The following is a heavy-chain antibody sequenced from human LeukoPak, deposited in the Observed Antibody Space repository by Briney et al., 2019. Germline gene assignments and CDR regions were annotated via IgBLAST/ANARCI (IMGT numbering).Heavy chain of an antibody. J-gene: IGHJ4*02. CDR2: IYSGGST. CDR3: ARLYGSGMSRNLYYFDY. Sequence: GGSLRLSCAASGFTVSSNYMSWVRQAPGKGLEWVSVIYSGGSTYYADSVKGRFTISRDNSKNTLYLQMNSLRAEDTAVYYCARLYGSGMSRNLYYFDYWGQGTLVTVSS. CDR1: GFTVSSNY. D-gene: IGHD3-10*01. V-gene: IGHV3-53*01.